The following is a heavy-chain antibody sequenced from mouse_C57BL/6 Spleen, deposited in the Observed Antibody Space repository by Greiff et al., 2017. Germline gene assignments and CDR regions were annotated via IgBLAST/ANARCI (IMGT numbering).Heavy chain of an antibody. CDR1: GYAFSSYW. Sequence: QVQLQQSGAELVKPGASVKISCKASGYAFSSYWMNWVKQRPGKGLEWIGQIYPGDGDTNYNGKFKGKATLTADKSSSTAYMQLSSLTSEDSAVYFCARGPYGNYWFDYWGQGTTLTVSS. CDR3: ARGPYGNYWFDY. V-gene: IGHV1-80*01. J-gene: IGHJ2*01. D-gene: IGHD2-1*01. CDR2: IYPGDGDT.